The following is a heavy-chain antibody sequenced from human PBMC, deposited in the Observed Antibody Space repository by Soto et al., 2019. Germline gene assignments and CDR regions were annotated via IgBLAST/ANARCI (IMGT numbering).Heavy chain of an antibody. Sequence: GGSLRLSCAASGFTFTSSWMHWVRQAPGKGLVWVSRINGDGTTTSYADSVQGRFTISRDNANNTLYLQVNSLRAEDTAVYYCARGYNLFDYWGQGILVTVYS. CDR3: ARGYNLFDY. J-gene: IGHJ4*02. D-gene: IGHD1-1*01. CDR2: INGDGTTT. CDR1: GFTFTSSW. V-gene: IGHV3-74*01.